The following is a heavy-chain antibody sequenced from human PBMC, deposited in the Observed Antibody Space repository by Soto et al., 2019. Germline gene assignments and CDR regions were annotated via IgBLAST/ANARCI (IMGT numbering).Heavy chain of an antibody. J-gene: IGHJ4*02. Sequence: ASVKVSCKASGDTFTANYRHWVRQAPGQGFEWMGWINPKSGGTKYPQKFQGRVTMTRDTSLSTVYMTLTRLTPDDTDVYYCARDLQKGGGSAGFDYLGQGTLVTVSS. CDR1: GDTFTANY. CDR3: ARDLQKGGGSAGFDY. V-gene: IGHV1-2*02. D-gene: IGHD1-26*01. CDR2: INPKSGGT.